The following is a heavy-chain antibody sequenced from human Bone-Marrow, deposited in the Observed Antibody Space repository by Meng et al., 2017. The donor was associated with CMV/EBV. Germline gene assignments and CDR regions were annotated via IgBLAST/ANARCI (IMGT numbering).Heavy chain of an antibody. J-gene: IGHJ6*02. V-gene: IGHV4-34*01. CDR2: VNHSEST. CDR3: ARGTSYTNRWFERTPKKAKGDSSAMDV. Sequence: WIRQPPGKGLEWIEEVNHSESTNYNPSLKSRVIISVDKAKNQLSLKLSSVTAADTAVYFCARGTSYTNRWFERTPKKAKGDSSAMDVWGQGTTVTVSS. D-gene: IGHD2-2*02.